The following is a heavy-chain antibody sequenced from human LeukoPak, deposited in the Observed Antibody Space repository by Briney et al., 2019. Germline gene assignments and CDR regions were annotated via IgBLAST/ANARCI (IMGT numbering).Heavy chain of an antibody. V-gene: IGHV4-59*01. J-gene: IGHJ5*02. CDR3: ARGLWERFLEWLSVQPNWFDP. Sequence: KPSETLSLTCTVSGGSISSYYWSWIRQPPGKGLEWIGYIYYSGSTNYNPSLKSRVTISVDTSKNQFSLKLSSVTAADTAVYYCARGLWERFLEWLSVQPNWFDPWGQGTLVTVSS. D-gene: IGHD3-3*01. CDR1: GGSISSYY. CDR2: IYYSGST.